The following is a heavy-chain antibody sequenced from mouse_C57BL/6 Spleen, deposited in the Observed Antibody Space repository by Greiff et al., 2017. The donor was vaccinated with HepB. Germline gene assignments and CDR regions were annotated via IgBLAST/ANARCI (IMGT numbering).Heavy chain of an antibody. J-gene: IGHJ4*01. CDR1: GYTFTSYW. CDR2: IHPNSGST. D-gene: IGHD1-1*01. CDR3: ARGGSSGGYYAMDY. V-gene: IGHV1-64*01. Sequence: QVQLQQPGAELVKPGASVKLSCKASGYTFTSYWMHWVKQRPGQGPEWIGMIHPNSGSTNYNEKFKSKATLTVDKSSSTAYMQLSSLTSEDSAVYYCARGGSSGGYYAMDYWGQGTSVTVSS.